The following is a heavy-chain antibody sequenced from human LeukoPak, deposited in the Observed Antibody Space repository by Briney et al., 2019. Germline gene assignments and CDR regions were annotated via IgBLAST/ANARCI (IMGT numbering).Heavy chain of an antibody. V-gene: IGHV3-64*01. CDR2: ISTNGGTT. Sequence: GGSLRLSCAGSGFTFSSYAMHWVRQAPGRGLEYVSAISTNGGTTYYANSVKGRFTISRDDSKNTLYLQMGSLTAEDMAVYYCARGGGSRDGYPLFDYWGQGTLVTVSS. D-gene: IGHD3-22*01. CDR1: GFTFSSYA. J-gene: IGHJ4*02. CDR3: ARGGGSRDGYPLFDY.